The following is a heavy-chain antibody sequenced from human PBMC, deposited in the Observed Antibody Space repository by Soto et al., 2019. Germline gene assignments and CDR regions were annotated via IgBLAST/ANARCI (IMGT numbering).Heavy chain of an antibody. CDR3: AGVNGLLSVSYYYSYMAV. CDR2: IIPILGIA. CDR1: GGTFSSYT. D-gene: IGHD2-15*01. J-gene: IGHJ6*03. V-gene: IGHV1-69*02. Sequence: QVQLVQSGAEVKKPGSSVKVSCKASGGTFSSYTISWVRQAPGQGLEWMGRIIPILGIANYAQKFQGRVTITADKSTSTAYLRRSSLRSEDTPVYYVAGVNGLLSVSYYYSYMAVWGKGPRSPSP.